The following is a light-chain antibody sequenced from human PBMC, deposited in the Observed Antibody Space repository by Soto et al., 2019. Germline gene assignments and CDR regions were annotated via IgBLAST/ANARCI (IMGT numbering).Light chain of an antibody. V-gene: IGKV3-15*01. CDR3: QQGHNWPLT. CDR1: PIISSE. CDR2: GAP. J-gene: IGKJ2*01. Sequence: IVMPKSPPPLYASQGQTPTFSCRASPIISSELAWYKQRPGLPPRLLIYGAPTRATGVPDRFTGSGSGSDFTLTISGLQSEDFAVYYCQQGHNWPLTFGQGTRLEI.